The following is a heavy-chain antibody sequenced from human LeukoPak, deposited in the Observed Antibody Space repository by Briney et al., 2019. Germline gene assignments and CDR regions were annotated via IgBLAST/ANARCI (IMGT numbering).Heavy chain of an antibody. CDR2: IHSGGRT. J-gene: IGHJ6*02. CDR1: GASLSSYF. CDR3: ARDWVSITPYYYYGLDV. D-gene: IGHD3-10*01. Sequence: SETLSLTCAVSGASLSSYFWTWVRQPAGKGLEWIGQIHSGGRTNYNPSLRSRVTMSIDTSKSLFSLKLKSVTAADTAVCYCARDWVSITPYYYYGLDVWGQGTTVTVSS. V-gene: IGHV4-4*07.